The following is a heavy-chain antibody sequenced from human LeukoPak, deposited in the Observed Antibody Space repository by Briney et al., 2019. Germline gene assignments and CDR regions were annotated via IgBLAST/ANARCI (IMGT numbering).Heavy chain of an antibody. CDR3: ARDRGPAAAIFDY. Sequence: SETLSLTCTVSGASITSDTYYWGWIRQPPGKGLEWIGTIYYSGTTFYNPSLQSRLTISVDTSKNQFSLKLSSVTAADTAVYYCARDRGPAAAIFDYWGQGTLVTVSS. CDR2: IYYSGTT. D-gene: IGHD2-2*01. J-gene: IGHJ4*02. V-gene: IGHV4-39*02. CDR1: GASITSDTYY.